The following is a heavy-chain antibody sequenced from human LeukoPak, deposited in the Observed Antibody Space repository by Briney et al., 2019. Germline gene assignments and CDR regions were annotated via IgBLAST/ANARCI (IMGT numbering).Heavy chain of an antibody. D-gene: IGHD5-18*01. CDR3: ARSEYSYGAFDY. J-gene: IGHJ4*02. CDR2: IFYSGST. V-gene: IGHV4-31*03. Sequence: SETLSLTCTVSGGSVSSGDYYWSWIRQHPEKGLEWIGYIFYSGSTHHNPSLKSRVTMSVDTSKNQFSLNLSSVTAADTAGYYCARSEYSYGAFDYWGQGTLVTVSS. CDR1: GGSVSSGDYY.